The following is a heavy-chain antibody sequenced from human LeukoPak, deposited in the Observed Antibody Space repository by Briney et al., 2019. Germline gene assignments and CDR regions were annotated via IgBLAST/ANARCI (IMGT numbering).Heavy chain of an antibody. Sequence: PSETLSLTCAVSGYSISSGYYWGWIRQPPGKGLEWIGSIYHSGSTYYNPSLKSRVTISVDTSENQFSLKLSSVTAADTAVYYCARHVKMPPSVWFDPWGQGTLVTVSS. CDR3: ARHVKMPPSVWFDP. D-gene: IGHD2-2*01. CDR1: GYSISSGYY. CDR2: IYHSGST. V-gene: IGHV4-38-2*01. J-gene: IGHJ5*02.